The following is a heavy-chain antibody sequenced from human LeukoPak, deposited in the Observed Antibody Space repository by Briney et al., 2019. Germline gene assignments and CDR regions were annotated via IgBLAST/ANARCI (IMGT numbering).Heavy chain of an antibody. D-gene: IGHD2-15*01. CDR2: INWNGDST. CDR3: ARVGWSTESYYFDY. J-gene: IGHJ4*02. V-gene: IGHV3-20*04. Sequence: GGSLRLSCAASGFTFDDYGMSWVCQAPGKGLEWVSAINWNGDSTGYADSVKGRFTISRDNAKNSLYLQMSSLRAEDTALYYCARVGWSTESYYFDYWGQGTLVTVSS. CDR1: GFTFDDYG.